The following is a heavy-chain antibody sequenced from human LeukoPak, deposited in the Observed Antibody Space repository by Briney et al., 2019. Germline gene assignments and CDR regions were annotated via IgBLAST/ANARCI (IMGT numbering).Heavy chain of an antibody. CDR1: GGSFSGYY. D-gene: IGHD3-3*01. V-gene: IGHV4-34*01. CDR3: AKLGNYDLMIDY. Sequence: SETLSLTCAVYGGSFSGYYWSWIRQPPGKGLEWIGEINHSGSTNYNPSLKSRVTISVDTSKNQFSLKLSSVTAADTAVYYCAKLGNYDLMIDYWGQGTLSPSPQ. CDR2: INHSGST. J-gene: IGHJ4*02.